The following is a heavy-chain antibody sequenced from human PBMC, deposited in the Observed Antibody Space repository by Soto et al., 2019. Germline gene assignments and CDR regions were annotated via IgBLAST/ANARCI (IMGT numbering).Heavy chain of an antibody. J-gene: IGHJ6*02. CDR1: GYSFSDYF. D-gene: IGHD3-10*01. Sequence: QVQLVQSGAEVKKSGASVKVSCKPSGYSFSDYFIQWVRQAPGQVLEWVAWINPKTAATNYAKKFKGMVSLTWDTSSTTAYMELSRLRPDDPAVYYCTRIKWGVNYYTGMDVWAQGNTAIVSS. CDR3: TRIKWGVNYYTGMDV. CDR2: INPKTAAT. V-gene: IGHV1-2*02.